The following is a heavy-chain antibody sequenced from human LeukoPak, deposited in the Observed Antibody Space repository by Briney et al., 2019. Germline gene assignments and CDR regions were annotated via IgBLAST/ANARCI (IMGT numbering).Heavy chain of an antibody. J-gene: IGHJ4*02. CDR1: GFTFDDYG. D-gene: IGHD6-19*01. Sequence: GGSLRLSCAASGFTFDDYGMSWVRQAPGKGLEWVSGINWNGGSTGYADSVKGRFTFSRDNAKNSLYLQMNSLRAEDTALYYCARVGSSGWYAPYYFDYWGQGTLVTVSS. V-gene: IGHV3-20*04. CDR2: INWNGGST. CDR3: ARVGSSGWYAPYYFDY.